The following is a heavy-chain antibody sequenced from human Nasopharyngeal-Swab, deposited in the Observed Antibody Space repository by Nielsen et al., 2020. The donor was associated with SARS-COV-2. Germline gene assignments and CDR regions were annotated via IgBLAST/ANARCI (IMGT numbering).Heavy chain of an antibody. CDR2: ISSSGSTI. J-gene: IGHJ1*01. Sequence: GGSLRLSCAASGFTFSSYEMNWVRQAPGKGLEWVSYISSSGSTIYYADSVKGRFTISRDNAKNSLYLQMNNLRADDTAIYYCAMTAAFCGDDCYSEYFQHWGQGTLVTVSS. D-gene: IGHD2-21*02. CDR1: GFTFSSYE. V-gene: IGHV3-48*03. CDR3: AMTAAFCGDDCYSEYFQH.